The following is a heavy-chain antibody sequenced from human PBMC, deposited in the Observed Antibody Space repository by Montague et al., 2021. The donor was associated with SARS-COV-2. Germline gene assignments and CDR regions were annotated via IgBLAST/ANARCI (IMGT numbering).Heavy chain of an antibody. D-gene: IGHD6-13*01. Sequence: SETLSLTCTVSGGSISSHYWSWIRQAPGQGLEWIGHIYYTGTTKYNSSPKSRVTLSLDTSRDQFSLTLSSVTAADTAGYYCARPLRSNVWYGFDTWGQGALVIVSS. CDR1: GGSISSHY. V-gene: IGHV4-59*08. J-gene: IGHJ5*02. CDR2: IYYTGTT. CDR3: ARPLRSNVWYGFDT.